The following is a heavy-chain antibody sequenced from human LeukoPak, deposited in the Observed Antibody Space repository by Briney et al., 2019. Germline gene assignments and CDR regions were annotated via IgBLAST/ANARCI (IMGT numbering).Heavy chain of an antibody. CDR3: AREGYSGYEAYFDY. CDR1: GYTFTSYG. D-gene: IGHD5-12*01. CDR2: INPSGGST. J-gene: IGHJ4*02. V-gene: IGHV1-46*01. Sequence: ASVKVSCKASGYTFTSYGISWVRQAPGQGLEWMGIINPSGGSTSYAQKFQGRVTMTRDTSTSTVYMELSSLRSEDTAVYYCAREGYSGYEAYFDYWGQGTLVTVSS.